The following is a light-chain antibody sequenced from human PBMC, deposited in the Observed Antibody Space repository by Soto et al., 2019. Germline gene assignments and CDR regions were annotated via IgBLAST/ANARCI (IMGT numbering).Light chain of an antibody. CDR1: QTISSW. Sequence: DIQMTQSPSTLSGSVGDRVTITCRASQTISSWLAWYQQKPGKAPKLLIYKASTLKSGVPSRFSGSGSGTESTLTISSLQPDDFATYSCQHYNSYSEAFGQGTKVELK. J-gene: IGKJ1*01. V-gene: IGKV1-5*03. CDR2: KAS. CDR3: QHYNSYSEA.